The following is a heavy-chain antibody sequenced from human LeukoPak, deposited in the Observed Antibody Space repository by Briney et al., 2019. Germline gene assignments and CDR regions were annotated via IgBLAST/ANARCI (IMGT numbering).Heavy chain of an antibody. J-gene: IGHJ5*02. D-gene: IGHD1-1*01. CDR3: ARRVQLERRGFFWFDP. CDR2: IYYSGST. Sequence: KPSETLSLTCTVSGGSISSGDYYWSWIRQPPGKGLEWIGYIYYSGSTYYNPSLKSRVTISVDTSKNQFSLKLSSVTAADTAVYYCARRVQLERRGFFWFDPWGQGTLVTVSS. V-gene: IGHV4-30-4*01. CDR1: GGSISSGDYY.